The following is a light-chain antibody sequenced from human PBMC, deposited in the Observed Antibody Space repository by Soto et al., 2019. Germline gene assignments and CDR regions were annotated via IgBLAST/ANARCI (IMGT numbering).Light chain of an antibody. CDR2: GAH. V-gene: IGKV1-9*01. CDR1: QDISSY. CDR3: QQLNSYPLS. J-gene: IGKJ4*01. Sequence: DIQLTQSLSLLSASVGDRVTITCRASQDISSYLAWYQQKPGRAPELLIHGAHSLHSGVPSRFSGSGSGTEFSLTISSLQPEDFATYYCQQLNSYPLSFGGGTKVDIK.